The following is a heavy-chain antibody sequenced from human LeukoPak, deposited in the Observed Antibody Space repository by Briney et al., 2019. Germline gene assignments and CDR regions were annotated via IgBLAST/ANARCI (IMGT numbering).Heavy chain of an antibody. D-gene: IGHD6-19*01. CDR2: IKSKTHGGTT. Sequence: GGSLRLSCAASGFTFSNAWMSWVRQAPGKGLEWVGRIKSKTHGGTTDYAAPVKGRFTISRDDSKNTLYVQMNSLKTEDTAVYYCTTEQWPPFDYWGQGTLVTVSS. V-gene: IGHV3-15*01. J-gene: IGHJ4*02. CDR1: GFTFSNAW. CDR3: TTEQWPPFDY.